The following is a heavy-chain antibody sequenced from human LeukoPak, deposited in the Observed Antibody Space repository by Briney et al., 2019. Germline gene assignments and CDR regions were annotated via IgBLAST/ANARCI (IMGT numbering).Heavy chain of an antibody. Sequence: GASVKVSCKASGYTFTGYYMHWVRQAPGQGLEWMGWINPNSGGTNYAQKFQGRVTMTRDMSTSTVYMELSSLRSEDTAVYYCARAESSYYYDSRHYFDYWGQGTLVTVSS. J-gene: IGHJ4*02. CDR3: ARAESSYYYDSRHYFDY. V-gene: IGHV1-2*02. CDR2: INPNSGGT. D-gene: IGHD3-22*01. CDR1: GYTFTGYY.